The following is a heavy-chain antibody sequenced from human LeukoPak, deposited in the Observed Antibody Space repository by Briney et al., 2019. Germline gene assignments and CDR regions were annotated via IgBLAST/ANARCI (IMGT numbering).Heavy chain of an antibody. Sequence: GGSLTLSCAASTFTFSNHYMGWVRQAPGKGLEWISRTQDKAKNYTTQYAASVIGRLTVSRDDSKNSLSLQMNSLKTEDTAVYYCARDTSASLGYWGQGTLVTVSS. V-gene: IGHV3-72*01. CDR2: TQDKAKNYTT. CDR1: TFTFSNHY. D-gene: IGHD2-2*01. CDR3: ARDTSASLGY. J-gene: IGHJ4*02.